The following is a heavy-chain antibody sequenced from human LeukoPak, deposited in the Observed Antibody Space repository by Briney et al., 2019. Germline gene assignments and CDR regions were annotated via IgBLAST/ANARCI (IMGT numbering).Heavy chain of an antibody. Sequence: ASVKVSCKASGYTFTSYGISWVRQAPGQGLEWMGWISAYNGNTNYAQKLQGRATMTTDTSTSTAYMELRSLRSDDTAVYYCARNLEYNWDDVPYYGMDVWGKGTTVTVSS. V-gene: IGHV1-18*04. D-gene: IGHD1-1*01. CDR1: GYTFTSYG. CDR3: ARNLEYNWDDVPYYGMDV. CDR2: ISAYNGNT. J-gene: IGHJ6*04.